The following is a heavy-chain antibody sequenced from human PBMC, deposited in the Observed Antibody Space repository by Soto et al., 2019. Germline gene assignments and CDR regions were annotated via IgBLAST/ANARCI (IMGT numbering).Heavy chain of an antibody. V-gene: IGHV3-30-3*01. CDR1: GFTVSSYA. CDR2: ISYDGSNK. J-gene: IGHJ4*02. Sequence: QLQLVESGGGVVQPGRSLRLSCAASGFTVSSYAMHWVRQSPGKVLEWVAVISYDGSNKYDVDSVKGRFTISRDNFKNTLYLEMNSLSAEDTAVYYCERALGYYDSSGYYGHFDYWGQGTLVTVSS. CDR3: ERALGYYDSSGYYGHFDY. D-gene: IGHD3-22*01.